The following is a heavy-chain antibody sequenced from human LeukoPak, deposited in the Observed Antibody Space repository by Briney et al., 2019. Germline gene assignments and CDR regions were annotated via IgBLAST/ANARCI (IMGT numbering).Heavy chain of an antibody. Sequence: GGSLRLSCAASGFTFRSYGMHWVRQAPGKGLEWVAVIWYDGSDKYYVDSVKGRFTISRDNSKNTLYLQMNSLRAEDTALYYCVRDPGIAVAGTLRGYYFDYWGQGTLVTVSS. J-gene: IGHJ4*02. CDR2: IWYDGSDK. V-gene: IGHV3-33*01. CDR3: VRDPGIAVAGTLRGYYFDY. CDR1: GFTFRSYG. D-gene: IGHD6-19*01.